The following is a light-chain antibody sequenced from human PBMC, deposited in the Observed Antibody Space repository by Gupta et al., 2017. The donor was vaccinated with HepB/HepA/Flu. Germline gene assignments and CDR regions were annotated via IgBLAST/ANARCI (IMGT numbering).Light chain of an antibody. CDR3: CSYSGSYTYV. CDR2: DVS. J-gene: IGLJ1*01. CDR1: SSDVGGYNY. Sequence: QSALTQPRSVSGSPGQSVTISCTGTSSDVGGYNYVSWYQQHPGKAPKLMIYDVSKRPSGVPDRLSGSNSGNTASLTTSGLQAEDEADYYCCSYSGSYTYVFGTGTKVTVL. V-gene: IGLV2-11*01.